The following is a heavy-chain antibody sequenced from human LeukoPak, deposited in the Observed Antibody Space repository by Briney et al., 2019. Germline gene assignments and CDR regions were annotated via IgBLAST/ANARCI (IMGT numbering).Heavy chain of an antibody. J-gene: IGHJ6*02. CDR1: GFTFSSYG. CDR2: IWYDGNNK. CDR3: ARDRGSREDGMDV. D-gene: IGHD1-26*01. Sequence: PGGSLRLSCAASGFTFSSYGMHWVRQAPGKGLEWVAVIWYDGNNKYYADFVKGRFTISRDNSKNTPYLQLNSLRAEDTAVYNCARDRGSREDGMDVWGQGTTVTVSS. V-gene: IGHV3-33*01.